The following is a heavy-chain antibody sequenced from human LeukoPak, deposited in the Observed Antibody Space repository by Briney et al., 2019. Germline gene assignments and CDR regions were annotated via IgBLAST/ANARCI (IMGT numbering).Heavy chain of an antibody. J-gene: IGHJ4*02. CDR2: IYYSGST. CDR1: GGSISSYY. CDR3: ARGRATAFNY. Sequence: PSETLSLTCTVSGGSISSYYWSWIRQPAGKGLEWIGYIYYSGSTYYNPSLKSRVTISLDTSKNQFSLKLNSVTAADTAMYYCARGRATAFNYWGQGTLVTVSS. V-gene: IGHV4-59*06. D-gene: IGHD1-26*01.